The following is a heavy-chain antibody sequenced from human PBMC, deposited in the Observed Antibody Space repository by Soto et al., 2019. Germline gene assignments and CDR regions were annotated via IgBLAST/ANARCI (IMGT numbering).Heavy chain of an antibody. Sequence: PGESLKISCKGSGYSFTSYWISWVRQMPGKGLEWMGRIDPSDSYTNYSPSFQGHVTISADKSISTAYLQWRSLKASDTAMYYCASHKKQLVPRNYYDGMDVWGQGTTVTVSS. D-gene: IGHD6-6*01. CDR1: GYSFTSYW. V-gene: IGHV5-10-1*01. CDR2: IDPSDSYT. CDR3: ASHKKQLVPRNYYDGMDV. J-gene: IGHJ6*02.